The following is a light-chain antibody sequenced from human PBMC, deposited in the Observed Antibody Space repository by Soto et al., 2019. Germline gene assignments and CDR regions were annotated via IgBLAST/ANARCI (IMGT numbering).Light chain of an antibody. CDR1: SSDVGGYNY. Sequence: QSVLTQPHSVSESPGQSVTISCTGTSSDVGGYNYVSWYQQHPGNAPKLMIYDVSKRPSGVPDRFSGSKSGNTASLTISGLQADDEADYYCCSYTGSFILLFGGGTKVTVL. CDR3: CSYTGSFILL. J-gene: IGLJ2*01. CDR2: DVS. V-gene: IGLV2-11*01.